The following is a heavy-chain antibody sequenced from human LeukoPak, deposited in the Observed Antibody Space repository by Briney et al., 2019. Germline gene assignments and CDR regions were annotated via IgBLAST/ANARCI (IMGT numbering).Heavy chain of an antibody. CDR3: AREGTLSAPRIAAAGRGNY. CDR1: GGSISSSSYY. Sequence: SETLSLTCTVSGGSISSSSYYWGWIRQPPGKGLEWIGSIYYSGSTYYNPSLKSRVTISVDTSKNQFSLKLSSVTAADTAVYYCAREGTLSAPRIAAAGRGNYWGQGTLVTVSS. V-gene: IGHV4-39*07. CDR2: IYYSGST. J-gene: IGHJ4*02. D-gene: IGHD6-13*01.